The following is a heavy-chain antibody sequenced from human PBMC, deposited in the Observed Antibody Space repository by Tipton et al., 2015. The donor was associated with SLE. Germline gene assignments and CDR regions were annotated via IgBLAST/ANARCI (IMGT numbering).Heavy chain of an antibody. D-gene: IGHD5-12*01. J-gene: IGHJ6*03. CDR2: IYTSGST. CDR1: GGSISSYY. CDR3: AYGGYADYYYYMDV. Sequence: TLSLTCTVSGGSISSYYWSWIRQPPGKGLEWIGYIYTSGSTNYNPSLKSRVTISVDTSKNQFSLKLSSVTAADTAVYYCAYGGYADYYYYMDVWGKGTTVTVSS. V-gene: IGHV4-4*08.